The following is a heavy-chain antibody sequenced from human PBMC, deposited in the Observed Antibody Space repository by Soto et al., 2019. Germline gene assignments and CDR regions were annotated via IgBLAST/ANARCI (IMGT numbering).Heavy chain of an antibody. V-gene: IGHV4-61*01. CDR2: IYYSGST. Sequence: PSETLSLTCTVSGGSVSSGSYYWSWIRQPPGKGLEWIGYIYYSGSTNYNPSLKSRVTISVDTSKNQFSLKLSSVTAADTAVYYWARDREYYESSGLSFDYWGQGTLATVSS. CDR3: ARDREYYESSGLSFDY. CDR1: GGSVSSGSYY. J-gene: IGHJ4*02. D-gene: IGHD3-22*01.